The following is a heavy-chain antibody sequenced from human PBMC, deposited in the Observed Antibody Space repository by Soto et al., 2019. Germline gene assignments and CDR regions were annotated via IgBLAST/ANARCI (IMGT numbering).Heavy chain of an antibody. J-gene: IGHJ4*02. CDR3: AKGTTDFWSGYYVHY. CDR2: ISGSGGGT. Sequence: EVQLLESGGGLVQPGGSLRLSCAASGFTFSSYAMSWVRQAPGKGLEWASVISGSGGGTYYPDSVKGRFTIARDNSKNTLYLQMNSLGAEDTALYYCAKGTTDFWSGYYVHYWGQGTLVTVSS. V-gene: IGHV3-23*01. CDR1: GFTFSSYA. D-gene: IGHD3-3*01.